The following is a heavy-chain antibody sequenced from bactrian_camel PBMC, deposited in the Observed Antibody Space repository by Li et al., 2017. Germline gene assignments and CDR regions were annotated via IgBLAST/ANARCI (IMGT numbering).Heavy chain of an antibody. CDR1: GFTFSNYW. D-gene: IGHD1*01. CDR2: INSGGGST. V-gene: IGHV3S1*01. Sequence: HVQLVESGGGLVQPGGSLRLSCAASGFTFSNYWMYWIRQAPGKGLEWVSTINSGGGSTYYADSVKGRFTISRDNAKNTLYLQMNSLKPEDTAMYYCAKGGLTTWQYNYRGQGTQVTVS. CDR3: AKGGLTTWQYNY. J-gene: IGHJ4*01.